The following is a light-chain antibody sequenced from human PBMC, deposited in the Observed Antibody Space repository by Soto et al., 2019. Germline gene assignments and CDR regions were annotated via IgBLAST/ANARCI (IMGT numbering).Light chain of an antibody. CDR2: EVS. CDR1: SSVVGGYNH. Sequence: QSALTQPASVSGSPGQSITISCTGTSSVVGGYNHVSWYQQHPGKAPKLMIYEVSNRPSGVSSRFSGSKSGNTASLTVSGLQADDESDYYCSSYTSNDAWVFGGGTQRTVL. J-gene: IGLJ3*02. CDR3: SSYTSNDAWV. V-gene: IGLV2-14*01.